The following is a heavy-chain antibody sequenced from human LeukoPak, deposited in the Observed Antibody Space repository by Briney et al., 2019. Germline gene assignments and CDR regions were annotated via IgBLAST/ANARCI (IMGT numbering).Heavy chain of an antibody. J-gene: IGHJ4*02. Sequence: GGSLRLSCAASGFTFSGYWMSWVRQAPVKGLEWVANIKPDGSEKSYVDSVKGRFTISRDNAKNSLYLQLNSLRAEDTALYYCAREGSLYSLDYWGQGTPVTVSS. D-gene: IGHD2-15*01. CDR1: GFTFSGYW. V-gene: IGHV3-7*01. CDR3: AREGSLYSLDY. CDR2: IKPDGSEK.